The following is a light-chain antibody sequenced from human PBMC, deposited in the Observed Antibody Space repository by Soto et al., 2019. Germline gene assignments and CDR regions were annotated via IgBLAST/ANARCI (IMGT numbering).Light chain of an antibody. J-gene: IGLJ3*02. CDR3: SSYTNKDTLL. CDR1: SSDVGGYDH. CDR2: DVT. Sequence: QSVLTQPASVSGSPGQSITISCTGTSSDVGGYDHVSWYQQHPGKAPKLIIYDVTVRPSGISRRFSGSKSDNPASLAVSGLQPEDEADYYCSSYTNKDTLLFGGGTKLTVL. V-gene: IGLV2-14*03.